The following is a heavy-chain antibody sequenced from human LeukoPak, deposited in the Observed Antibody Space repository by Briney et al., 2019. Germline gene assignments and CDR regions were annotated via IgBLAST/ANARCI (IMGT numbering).Heavy chain of an antibody. CDR1: GFTLSSYA. D-gene: IGHD2-2*01. CDR2: ISGRGCST. V-gene: IGHV3-23*01. Sequence: PGGSVRLSCAASGFTLSSYAMSWVREAPGKGLEWVSAISGRGCSTYYADSVKGRFTISRDNSKNTLYIQMNRLRAEDTAVYYRARASRYCSSTSCYALDSYSGMDVWGQGTTVTVS. CDR3: ARASRYCSSTSCYALDSYSGMDV. J-gene: IGHJ6*02.